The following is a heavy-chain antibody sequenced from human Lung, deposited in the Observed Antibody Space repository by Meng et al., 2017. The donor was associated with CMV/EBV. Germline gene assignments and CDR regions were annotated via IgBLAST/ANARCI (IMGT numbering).Heavy chain of an antibody. Sequence: GPGLVKPSGTLSLTCVVSGGSISSSYWWTWVRQSPGKGLEWIGEMYHSGTTNYNPSLKSRVTISMGKSNNQLSLKLNSVTAADTAVYYCATQESRDGHNPYWGQGTLVTVSS. CDR3: ATQESRDGHNPY. V-gene: IGHV4-4*02. D-gene: IGHD5-24*01. J-gene: IGHJ4*02. CDR2: MYHSGTT. CDR1: GGSISSSYW.